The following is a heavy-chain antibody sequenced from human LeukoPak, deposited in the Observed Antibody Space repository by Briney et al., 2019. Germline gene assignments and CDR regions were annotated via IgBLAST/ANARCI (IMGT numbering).Heavy chain of an antibody. D-gene: IGHD2-8*01. CDR2: ISAYNGNT. V-gene: IGHV1-18*01. CDR1: GYTFTSYG. Sequence: GASVRVSCKASGYTFTSYGISWVRQAPGQGLEWMGWISAYNGNTNYAQKLQGRVTMTTDTSTSTAYMELRSLRSDDTAVYYCARDSYPTIVLMVYANHMDVWGKGTTVTVSS. CDR3: ARDSYPTIVLMVYANHMDV. J-gene: IGHJ6*03.